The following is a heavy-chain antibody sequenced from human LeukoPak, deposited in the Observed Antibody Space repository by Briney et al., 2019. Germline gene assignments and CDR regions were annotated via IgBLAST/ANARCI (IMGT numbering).Heavy chain of an antibody. CDR1: GFTFSSYA. J-gene: IGHJ4*02. CDR3: ATHCSGTSCHRDY. V-gene: IGHV3-30*02. D-gene: IGHD2-2*01. CDR2: IQSDGSNK. Sequence: GGSLRLSCAASGFTFSSYAMHWVRQAPGKGLECVAFIQSDGSNKYYSDSVKGRFTISRGNSKNTLFLQMNSLRVEDTAVYYCATHCSGTSCHRDYWGQGTLVTVSS.